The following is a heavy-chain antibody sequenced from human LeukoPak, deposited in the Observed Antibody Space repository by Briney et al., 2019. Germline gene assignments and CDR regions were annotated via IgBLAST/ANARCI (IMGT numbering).Heavy chain of an antibody. Sequence: GASVKVSCKASGYTFNGYYMHWGRRAPGQGLEGRGWINPNGVGTNYAQKFQGRVAMTRYTSISTAYMELSRRRSDETAVYYCARGMQPYYSMDVWGKGTPVTVSS. D-gene: IGHD2-8*01. J-gene: IGHJ6*03. V-gene: IGHV1-2*02. CDR1: GYTFNGYY. CDR2: INPNGVGT. CDR3: ARGMQPYYSMDV.